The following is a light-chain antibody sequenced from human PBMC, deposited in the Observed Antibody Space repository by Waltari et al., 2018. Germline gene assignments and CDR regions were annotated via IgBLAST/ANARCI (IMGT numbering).Light chain of an antibody. CDR2: GAS. V-gene: IGKV3-20*01. Sequence: EIVLTQSPGTLSLSPGDRATLSCRASQSVSSSYLAWYQQKPGQAPRLLIYGASSRATGIPDRFSGSGSGTDFTLTISRLEPEDFAVYYCQQYPGTFGQGTKLEIK. J-gene: IGKJ2*02. CDR3: QQYPGT. CDR1: QSVSSSY.